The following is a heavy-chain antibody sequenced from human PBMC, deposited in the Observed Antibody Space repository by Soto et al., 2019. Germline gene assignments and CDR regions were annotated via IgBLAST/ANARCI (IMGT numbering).Heavy chain of an antibody. V-gene: IGHV4-38-2*02. Sequence: PSETLSLTCSVSTYSISSGFFWGWIRQPPGKGLEWIGSIFHTGDTYYNPSLKSRITMSVDTSRNQFSLKLTSLTAADTAVYYCARDTNSLDPWGQGTLVTVS. CDR1: TYSISSGFF. CDR2: IFHTGDT. J-gene: IGHJ5*02. D-gene: IGHD3-16*01. CDR3: ARDTNSLDP.